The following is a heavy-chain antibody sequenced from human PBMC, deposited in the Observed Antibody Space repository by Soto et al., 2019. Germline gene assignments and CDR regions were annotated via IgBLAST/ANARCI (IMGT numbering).Heavy chain of an antibody. CDR1: GYTLTELS. J-gene: IGHJ3*02. CDR2: FDPEDGET. D-gene: IGHD5-18*01. V-gene: IGHV1-24*01. Sequence: ASVKVSCKVSGYTLTELSMPWVRQAPGKGLEWMGGFDPEDGETIYAQKFQGRVTMTEDTSTDTAYMELSSLRSEDTAVYYRATVYSYAKDAFDIWGQGTMVTVSS. CDR3: ATVYSYAKDAFDI.